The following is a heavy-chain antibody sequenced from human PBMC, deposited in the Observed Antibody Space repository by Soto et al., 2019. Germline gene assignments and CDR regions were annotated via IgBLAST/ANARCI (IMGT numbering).Heavy chain of an antibody. V-gene: IGHV4-34*01. CDR3: ARGRVGARYFDY. CDR2: INHSGST. CDR1: GGSFSGYY. D-gene: IGHD1-26*01. Sequence: QVQLQQWGAGLLKPSETLSLTCAVYGGSFSGYYWSWIRQPPGKGLEWIGEINHSGSTNYNPSLKSRVTISVDTSKNQFSLKLSSVTAADTAVYYCARGRVGARYFDYWGQGTLVTVSS. J-gene: IGHJ4*02.